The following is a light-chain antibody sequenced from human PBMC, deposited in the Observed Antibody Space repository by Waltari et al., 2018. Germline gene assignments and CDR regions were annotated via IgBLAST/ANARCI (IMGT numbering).Light chain of an antibody. V-gene: IGLV3-21*02. J-gene: IGLJ1*01. CDR3: QLWDKSSDPPYV. Sequence: SYVLTQPPSVSVAPGQTARMTCGANNIGSKSVHWYQKKPGQAPVPVVYDDSDRHSGIPERFSGSNSGNTATLTITRVEAGDEADYYCQLWDKSSDPPYVFGPGTKVTVL. CDR2: DDS. CDR1: NIGSKS.